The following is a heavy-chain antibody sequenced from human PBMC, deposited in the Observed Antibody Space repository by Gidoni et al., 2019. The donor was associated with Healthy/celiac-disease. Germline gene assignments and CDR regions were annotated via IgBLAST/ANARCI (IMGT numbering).Heavy chain of an antibody. Sequence: QVQLVQSGAEVKKPGASVKVSCKASGYTFTSYAINWVRQATGQGLEWMGWMNPNSGNTGYAQKFQGRVTMTRNTSISTAYMELSSLRSEDTAVYYCARTTSVAYYYGSGSPIDIWGQGTMVTVSS. CDR2: MNPNSGNT. D-gene: IGHD3-10*01. CDR1: GYTFTSYA. V-gene: IGHV1-8*01. J-gene: IGHJ3*02. CDR3: ARTTSVAYYYGSGSPIDI.